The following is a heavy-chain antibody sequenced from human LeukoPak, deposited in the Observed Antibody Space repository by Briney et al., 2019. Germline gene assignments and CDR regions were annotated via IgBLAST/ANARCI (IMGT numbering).Heavy chain of an antibody. V-gene: IGHV4-34*01. Sequence: SETLSLTCAVYGGSFSGYYWSWIRQPPGKGLEWIGEINHSGSNNDNPSLKSRVTISVDTSKNQFSLKLSSVTAADTAVYYCASGADYSSTFYYYSYMDVWGKGTTVTVSS. CDR2: INHSGSN. CDR1: GGSFSGYY. CDR3: ASGADYSSTFYYYSYMDV. J-gene: IGHJ6*03. D-gene: IGHD6-13*01.